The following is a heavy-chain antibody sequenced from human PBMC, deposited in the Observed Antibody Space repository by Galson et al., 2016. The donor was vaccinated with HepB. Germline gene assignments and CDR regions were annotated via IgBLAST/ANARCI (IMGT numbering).Heavy chain of an antibody. J-gene: IGHJ6*02. Sequence: SVKVSCKASGGTFSSHVISWVRQAPGQGLEWMGGIIPIFGTTNYAQKFQGRVTITADESTSTAYMELSSLRSEDTAVYYCATTPLGDLGNPRDCYYYGMDVWGQGTTVTVSS. CDR1: GGTFSSHV. V-gene: IGHV1-69*13. D-gene: IGHD3-16*01. CDR2: IIPIFGTT. CDR3: ATTPLGDLGNPRDCYYYGMDV.